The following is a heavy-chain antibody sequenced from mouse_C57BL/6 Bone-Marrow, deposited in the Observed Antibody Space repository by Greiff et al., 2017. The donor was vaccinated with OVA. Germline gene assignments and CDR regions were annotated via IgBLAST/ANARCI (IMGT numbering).Heavy chain of an antibody. CDR1: GYTFTDYY. CDR2: INPNNGGT. J-gene: IGHJ2*01. V-gene: IGHV1-26*01. Sequence: EVQLQQSGPELVKPGASVKISCKASGYTFTDYYMNWVKQSHGKSLEWIGDINPNNGGTSYNQKFKGKATLTVDKSSSTAYMELRSLTSEDSAVYYCARWREPLFDYWGQGTTLTVSS. CDR3: ARWREPLFDY.